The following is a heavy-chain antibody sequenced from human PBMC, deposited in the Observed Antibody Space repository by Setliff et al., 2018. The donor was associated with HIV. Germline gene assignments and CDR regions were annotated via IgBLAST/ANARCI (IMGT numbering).Heavy chain of an antibody. D-gene: IGHD1-26*01. V-gene: IGHV3-33*01. CDR3: ARDPGVGSMGQDAFDI. Sequence: GGSLRLSCAASGFAFSSYGMHWVRQAPGKGLEWVAVIWYDGSNKYYVDSVKGRFTISRDNSKNTLYLQMNSLRAEDTAVYYCARDPGVGSMGQDAFDIWGQGTMVTVSS. J-gene: IGHJ3*02. CDR2: IWYDGSNK. CDR1: GFAFSSYG.